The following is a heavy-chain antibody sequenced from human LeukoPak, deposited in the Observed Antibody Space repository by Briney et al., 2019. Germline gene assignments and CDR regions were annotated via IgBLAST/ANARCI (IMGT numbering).Heavy chain of an antibody. CDR1: GFTFSSYW. V-gene: IGHV3-74*01. CDR3: AKNPDRRAYYYDSSGSGAFDI. D-gene: IGHD3-22*01. CDR2: INSDGSST. J-gene: IGHJ3*02. Sequence: GGSLRLSCAASGFTFSSYWMHWVRQAPGKGLVWVSRINSDGSSTSYADSVKGRFTISRDNAKNTLYLQMNSLRAEDTAVYYCAKNPDRRAYYYDSSGSGAFDIWGQGTMVTVSS.